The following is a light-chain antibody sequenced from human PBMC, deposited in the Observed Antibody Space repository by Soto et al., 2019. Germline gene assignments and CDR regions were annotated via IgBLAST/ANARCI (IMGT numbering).Light chain of an antibody. CDR1: QSISTE. V-gene: IGKV3-15*01. J-gene: IGKJ2*01. CDR3: HQGHNWPLT. CDR2: SAS. Sequence: EIAMTQSPATLSVSPWERATLSCRASQSISTELAWYQQIPGQPPRLLIYSASTRATGVPARFTGSGSGSEFTLTISGLQSEDFAIYYCHQGHNWPLTFGQGTRLEI.